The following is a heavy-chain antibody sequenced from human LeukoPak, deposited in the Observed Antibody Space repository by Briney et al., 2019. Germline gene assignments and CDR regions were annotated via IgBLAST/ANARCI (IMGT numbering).Heavy chain of an antibody. CDR2: IYYSGST. CDR3: ARIVTGGASFDS. V-gene: IGHV4-59*02. Sequence: SETLSLTCTVSGGSVTRNYWSWLRQPPGKGLEWIGYIYYSGSTNYSPSLKSRVTMSVDPSKNQFSLNLNSVTAADTAVHYCARIVTGGASFDSWVQGTLVTVSS. J-gene: IGHJ4*02. D-gene: IGHD3-16*01. CDR1: GGSVTRNY.